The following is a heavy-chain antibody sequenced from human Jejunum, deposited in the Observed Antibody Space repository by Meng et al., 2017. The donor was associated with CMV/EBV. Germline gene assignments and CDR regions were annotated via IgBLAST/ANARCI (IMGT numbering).Heavy chain of an antibody. V-gene: IGHV4-4*07. D-gene: IGHD3-16*01. CDR1: GDFLNNYY. CDR3: ARSGLRGIYVDY. CDR2: ISTSGSG. J-gene: IGHJ4*02. Sequence: QVQLQVLGPGLVKPSETLSLTCTVSGDFLNNYYWTWIRQPPGKGLQWIGRISTSGSGNYNPSLKSRVTMSVDTSKKQFSLKLSSVTAADTAVYYCARSGLRGIYVDYWGQGLLVTVSS.